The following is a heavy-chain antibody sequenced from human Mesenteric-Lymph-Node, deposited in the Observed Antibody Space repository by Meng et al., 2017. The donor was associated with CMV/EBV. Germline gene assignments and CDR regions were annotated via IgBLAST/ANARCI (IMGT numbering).Heavy chain of an antibody. Sequence: GESLKISCAASGFTFSSYGMLWVRQAPGKGLEWVSFIRYDGTNEYYADSVKGRFTISRDNSKNTLYLQMNSLTVEDTAVYYCAKDGRMDDFWSGFQGGVDYFDYWGQGTLVTVSS. J-gene: IGHJ4*02. V-gene: IGHV3-30*02. CDR3: AKDGRMDDFWSGFQGGVDYFDY. CDR2: IRYDGTNE. CDR1: GFTFSSYG. D-gene: IGHD3-3*01.